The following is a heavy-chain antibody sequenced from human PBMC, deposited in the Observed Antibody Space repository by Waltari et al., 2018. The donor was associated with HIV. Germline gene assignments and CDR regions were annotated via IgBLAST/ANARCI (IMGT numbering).Heavy chain of an antibody. V-gene: IGHV1-46*01. Sequence: QVQLVQSGAEGKKPGASVRISCKASGYTFIDHHIHWARKGPGQGLAWVEIIKYNDNNYKHYARRVEGGVTMAGGTSTGTACRELGRLTPEDTTVYDCAGDNRDWSWDYWCQGTLVRVAS. CDR3: AGDNRDWSWDY. CDR1: GYTFIDHH. J-gene: IGHJ4*02. D-gene: IGHD3-9*01. CDR2: IKYNDNNY.